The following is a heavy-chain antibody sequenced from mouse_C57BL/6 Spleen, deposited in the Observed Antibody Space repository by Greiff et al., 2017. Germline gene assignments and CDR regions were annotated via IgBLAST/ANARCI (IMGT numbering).Heavy chain of an antibody. D-gene: IGHD2-2*01. J-gene: IGHJ4*01. V-gene: IGHV1-53*01. CDR1: GYTFTSYW. CDR2: INPSNGGT. Sequence: VQLQQPGTELVKPGASVKLSCKASGYTFTSYWMHWVKQRPGQGLEWIGNINPSNGGTNYNEKFKSKATMTVDKSSSTAYMQLSSLTSEDSAVYYCARGEDGYDDAMDDWGQGTSVTVSS. CDR3: ARGEDGYDDAMDD.